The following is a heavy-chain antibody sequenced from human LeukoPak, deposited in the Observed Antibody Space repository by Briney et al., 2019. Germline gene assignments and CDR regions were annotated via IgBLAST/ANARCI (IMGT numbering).Heavy chain of an antibody. CDR1: GFTFSGCA. CDR3: AKSYGDYLGYFDS. D-gene: IGHD4-17*01. CDR2: ISDGGGTT. V-gene: IGHV3-23*01. Sequence: PGGFLRLSCAASGFTFSGCAMSWVRQAPGKGLEWVSGISDGGGTTNYADAVKGRFTISRDKSKNTLFLQMNSLRAEDTAVYYCAKSYGDYLGYFDSWGQGTLVTVSS. J-gene: IGHJ4*02.